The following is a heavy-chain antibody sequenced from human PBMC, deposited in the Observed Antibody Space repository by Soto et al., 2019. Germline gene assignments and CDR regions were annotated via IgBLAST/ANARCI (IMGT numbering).Heavy chain of an antibody. CDR2: ISYDGSNK. J-gene: IGHJ6*02. CDR3: ANLDLAARVGWGMDV. Sequence: GGSLRLSCAASGFTFSSYGMHWVRQAPGKGLEWVAVISYDGSNKYYADSVKGRFTISRDNSKNTLYLQMNSLRAEDTAVYYCANLDLAARVGWGMDVWGQGTTVTVSS. V-gene: IGHV3-30*18. CDR1: GFTFSSYG. D-gene: IGHD6-6*01.